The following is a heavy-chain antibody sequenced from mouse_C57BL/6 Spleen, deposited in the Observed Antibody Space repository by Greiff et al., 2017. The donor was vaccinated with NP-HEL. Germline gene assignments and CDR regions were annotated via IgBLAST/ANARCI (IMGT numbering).Heavy chain of an antibody. J-gene: IGHJ1*03. Sequence: LVESGPELVKPGDSVKISCKASGYSFTGYFMNWVMQSHGKSLEWIGRINPYNGDTFYNQKFKGKATLTVDKSSSTAHMELRSLTSEDSAVYYCAREGYDYGFDVWGTGTTVTVSS. CDR3: AREGYDYGFDV. V-gene: IGHV1-20*01. D-gene: IGHD2-4*01. CDR1: GYSFTGYF. CDR2: INPYNGDT.